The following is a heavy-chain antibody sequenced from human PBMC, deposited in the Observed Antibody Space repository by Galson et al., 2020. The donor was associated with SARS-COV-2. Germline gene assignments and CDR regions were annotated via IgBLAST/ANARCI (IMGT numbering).Heavy chain of an antibody. J-gene: IGHJ4*02. CDR3: AKDLLVDTGTDF. D-gene: IGHD1-1*01. CDR2: ISSSGDRT. V-gene: IGHV3-23*01. Sequence: GGSLRLSCAASGLTFSRNDMSWVRQAPGKGLEWVSLISSSGDRTYYADSVKGRFTISRDNSKNTLYLQMNSLRAEDTAVYYCAKDLLVDTGTDFWGQGTLVTVSS. CDR1: GLTFSRND.